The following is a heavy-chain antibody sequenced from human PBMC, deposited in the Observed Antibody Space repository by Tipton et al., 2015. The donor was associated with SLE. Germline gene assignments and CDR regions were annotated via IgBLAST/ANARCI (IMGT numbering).Heavy chain of an antibody. CDR3: ARGSDGEYVRYFDV. J-gene: IGHJ2*01. V-gene: IGHV4-4*07. CDR1: GGSISGYY. Sequence: TLSLTCTVSGGSISGYYWSWIRQPAGKGLEWIGRVYSSGDRDYNPSPRSRVTMSIDASQNRVSLRLKSVSAADTAVYYCARGSDGEYVRYFDVWGPGTLVTVSS. D-gene: IGHD4-17*01. CDR2: VYSSGDR.